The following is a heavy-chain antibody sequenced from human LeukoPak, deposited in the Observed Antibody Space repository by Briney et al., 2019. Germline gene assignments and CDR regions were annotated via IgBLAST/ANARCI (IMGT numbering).Heavy chain of an antibody. CDR1: GFSFSGYS. D-gene: IGHD3-3*01. CDR2: ISSSSSTI. CDR3: ARDRSTDFWSGYYTNYFDY. V-gene: IGHV3-48*01. Sequence: PGGSLRLSCVASGFSFSGYSMNWVRQAPGKGLEWVSFISSSSSTIYYADSVKGRFTISRDNAKNSLYLQMNSLRAEDTAVYYRARDRSTDFWSGYYTNYFDYWGQGTLVTVSS. J-gene: IGHJ4*02.